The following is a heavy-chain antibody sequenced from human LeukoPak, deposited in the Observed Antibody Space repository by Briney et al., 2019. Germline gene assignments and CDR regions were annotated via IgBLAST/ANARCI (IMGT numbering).Heavy chain of an antibody. V-gene: IGHV4-39*01. D-gene: IGHD3-10*01. CDR1: GGSISSSNYY. CDR3: ARHYSPWYGAFDI. Sequence: SETLSLTCTVSGGSISSSNYYWGWIRQPPGKGLEWIGSIYYSGSTYYNPSLKSRVTISVDTSKNQFSLKLSSVTAADTAVYYCARHYSPWYGAFDIWGQGTMVTVSS. CDR2: IYYSGST. J-gene: IGHJ3*02.